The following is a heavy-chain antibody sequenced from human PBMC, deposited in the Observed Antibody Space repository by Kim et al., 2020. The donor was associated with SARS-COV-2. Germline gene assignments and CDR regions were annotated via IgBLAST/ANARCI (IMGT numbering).Heavy chain of an antibody. J-gene: IGHJ6*02. D-gene: IGHD3-3*01. CDR1: GGSISSSSYY. CDR2: IYYSGST. Sequence: SETLSLTCTVSGGSISSSSYYWGWIRQPPGKGLEWIGSIYYSGSTYYNPSLKSRVTISVDTSKNQFSLKLSSVTAADTAVYYCASLIVVDYDFWSGLRGDGMDVWGQGTTVTVSS. V-gene: IGHV4-39*01. CDR3: ASLIVVDYDFWSGLRGDGMDV.